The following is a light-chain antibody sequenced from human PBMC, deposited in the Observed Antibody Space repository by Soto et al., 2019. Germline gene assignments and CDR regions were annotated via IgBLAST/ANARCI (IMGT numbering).Light chain of an antibody. V-gene: IGKV3-20*01. CDR3: HQYGRSPWT. J-gene: IGKJ1*01. CDR2: GAS. CDR1: QSVISNY. Sequence: ETVLTQSPGTLSLSPGERATLSCRASQSVISNYLAWYQQKPGQAPRVLVHGASSRATGIPDRFSGSGSGTDFTLTISRLEPEDFAVYYCHQYGRSPWTFGRGTKVEI.